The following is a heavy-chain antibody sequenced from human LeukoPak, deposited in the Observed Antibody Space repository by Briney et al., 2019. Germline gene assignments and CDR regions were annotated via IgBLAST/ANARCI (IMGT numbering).Heavy chain of an antibody. CDR1: GASFSGYY. Sequence: PSETLSLTCAVYGASFSGYYWSWIRRPPGKGLEWIGEINHSGSTNYNPSLKSRVTISVDTSKNQFSLKLSSVTAADTAVYYCARYGAVTTNFDYWGQGTLVTVSS. J-gene: IGHJ4*02. D-gene: IGHD4-17*01. CDR2: INHSGST. V-gene: IGHV4-34*01. CDR3: ARYGAVTTNFDY.